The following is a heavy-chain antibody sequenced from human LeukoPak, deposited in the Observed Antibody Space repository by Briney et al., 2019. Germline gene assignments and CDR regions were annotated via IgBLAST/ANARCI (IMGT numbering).Heavy chain of an antibody. V-gene: IGHV3-30*18. D-gene: IGHD3-10*01. CDR3: AKDPGSGIPPHYFDY. J-gene: IGHJ4*02. CDR2: ISYDGSNK. CDR1: GFTFSSYG. Sequence: GGSLRLSCAASGFTFSSYGMHWVPQAPGKGLEWVAVISYDGSNKYYADSVKGRFAISRVNSKNTRYLQMNSLRAEDTAVYYCAKDPGSGIPPHYFDYWGQGTLVTVSS.